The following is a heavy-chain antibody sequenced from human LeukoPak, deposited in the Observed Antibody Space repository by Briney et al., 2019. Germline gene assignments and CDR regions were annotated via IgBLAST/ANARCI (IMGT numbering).Heavy chain of an antibody. CDR2: ISGSGGST. CDR3: AKNPFGGGYFNDAFDI. CDR1: GFTFSSYA. Sequence: GGSLRLSCAASGFTFSSYAMSWVRQAPGKGLEWVSAISGSGGSTYYADSVKGRFTISRDNSKNTLYLQMNSLRAEDTAVYYCAKNPFGGGYFNDAFDIWGQGTMVTVSS. V-gene: IGHV3-23*01. J-gene: IGHJ3*02. D-gene: IGHD3-16*01.